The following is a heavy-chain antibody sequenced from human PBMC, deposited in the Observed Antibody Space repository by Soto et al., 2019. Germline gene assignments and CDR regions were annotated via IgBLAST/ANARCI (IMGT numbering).Heavy chain of an antibody. CDR1: GYTFTNYG. V-gene: IGHV1-18*01. CDR2: ISAYNGNT. Sequence: ASVKVSCKASGYTFTNYGISWVRQAPGQGLEWMGWISAYNGNTKYAQKLQGRVTMTTDTSTSTAYMELRSLRSDDTAVYYCARGVGSGSYYNHYNWFDPWGQATLVTGSS. D-gene: IGHD3-10*01. J-gene: IGHJ5*02. CDR3: ARGVGSGSYYNHYNWFDP.